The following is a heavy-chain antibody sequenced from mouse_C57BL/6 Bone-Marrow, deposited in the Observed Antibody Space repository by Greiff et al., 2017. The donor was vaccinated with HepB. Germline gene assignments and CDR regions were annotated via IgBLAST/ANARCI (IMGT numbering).Heavy chain of an antibody. D-gene: IGHD1-1*01. CDR3: ARDALYYGSSYPFAY. CDR1: GFTFSDFY. CDR2: SRNKANDYTT. Sequence: EVKLVESGGGLVQSGRSLRLSCATSGFTFSDFYMEWVRQAPGKGLEWIAASRNKANDYTTEYSASVKGRFIVSRDTSQSILYLQMNALRAEDTAIYYCARDALYYGSSYPFAYWGQGTLVTVSA. J-gene: IGHJ3*01. V-gene: IGHV7-1*01.